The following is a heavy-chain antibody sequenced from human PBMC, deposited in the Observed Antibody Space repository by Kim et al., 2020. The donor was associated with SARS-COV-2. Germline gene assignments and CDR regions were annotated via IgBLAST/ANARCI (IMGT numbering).Heavy chain of an antibody. CDR2: IYHSGST. CDR3: ARDPYYSGSYYDEILDY. J-gene: IGHJ4*01. CDR1: GYSISSGYY. V-gene: IGHV4-38-2*02. Sequence: SETLSLTCTVSGYSISSGYYWGWIRQPPGKGLEWIGSIYHSGSTYYNPSLKSRVTISVDTSKNQFSLKLSSVTAADTAVYYCARDPYYSGSYYDEILDY. D-gene: IGHD1-26*01.